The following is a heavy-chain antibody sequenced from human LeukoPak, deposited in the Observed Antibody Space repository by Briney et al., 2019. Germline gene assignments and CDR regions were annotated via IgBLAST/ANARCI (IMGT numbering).Heavy chain of an antibody. D-gene: IGHD3-16*02. J-gene: IGHJ4*02. CDR2: ISAYNGNT. V-gene: IGHV1-18*01. CDR1: GYTFTSYG. CDR3: ARDFSEYDRFTLGGVIVKPFDY. Sequence: ASVKVSCKGSGYTFTSYGISWVRQAPGQGLEWMGWISAYNGNTNYAQNLQGRVTMTTDTSTSTAYMELRSLRSYDTAVYYCARDFSEYDRFTLGGVIVKPFDYWGQGTLVTVSS.